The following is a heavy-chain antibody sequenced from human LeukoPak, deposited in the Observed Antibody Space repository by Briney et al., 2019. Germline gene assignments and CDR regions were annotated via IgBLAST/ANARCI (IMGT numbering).Heavy chain of an antibody. CDR1: GDSVSSTSAA. V-gene: IGHV6-1*01. CDR2: TYYRSKWYN. D-gene: IGHD2-15*01. J-gene: IGHJ2*01. CDR3: ARVRSPLRYFDL. Sequence: SQTLSHTCAISGDSVSSTSAAWNWIRQSPSRGLEWLGRTYYRSKWYNEYAVSVKSRITINPDTSKNQFSLQLNSVTPEDTAVYYCARVRSPLRYFDLWGRGTLVTVSS.